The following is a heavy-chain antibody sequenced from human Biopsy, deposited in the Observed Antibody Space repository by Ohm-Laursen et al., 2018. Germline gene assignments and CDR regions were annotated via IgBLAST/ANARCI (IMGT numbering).Heavy chain of an antibody. CDR2: IFYRGST. CDR1: GGSISNNNYY. J-gene: IGHJ5*02. Sequence: TLSLTCTVSGGSISNNNYYWGWIRQLPGKGLEWIGSIFYRGSTHYKPSLKSRVNISVDTSKNQFSLKLNSVTAADTAVYYCARDYDTSGYYYVSWGQGTLVTVSS. D-gene: IGHD3-22*01. CDR3: ARDYDTSGYYYVS. V-gene: IGHV4-39*01.